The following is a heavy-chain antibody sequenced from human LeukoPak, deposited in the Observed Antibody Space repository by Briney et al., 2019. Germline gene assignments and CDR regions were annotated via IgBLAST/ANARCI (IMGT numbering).Heavy chain of an antibody. J-gene: IGHJ6*03. V-gene: IGHV4-34*01. CDR3: ASCFGELLRGYYYYYMDV. Sequence: PSETLSLTCAVYGGSFSGYYWSWIRQPPGKGLEWIGEINHSGSTNYNPSLKSRVTISVDTSKNQFSLKLSSVTAADTAVYYCASCFGELLRGYYYYYMDVWGKGTTVTISS. CDR1: GGSFSGYY. CDR2: INHSGST. D-gene: IGHD3-10*01.